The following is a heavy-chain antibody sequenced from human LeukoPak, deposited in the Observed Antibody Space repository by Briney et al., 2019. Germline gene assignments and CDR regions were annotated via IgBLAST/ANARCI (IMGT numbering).Heavy chain of an antibody. CDR3: AKRGPGHGGNSGLVTFDI. CDR1: GFTFSSYA. CDR2: VSGSAGTT. J-gene: IGHJ3*02. V-gene: IGHV3-23*01. Sequence: GGSLRLSCAASGFTFSSYAMTWVRQAPGKGPEWVSGVSGSAGTTYYTASVQGRFTISRDNSKNTVYLQMNSVRVEDTAVYYCAKRGPGHGGNSGLVTFDIWGQGTMVTVSS. D-gene: IGHD4-23*01.